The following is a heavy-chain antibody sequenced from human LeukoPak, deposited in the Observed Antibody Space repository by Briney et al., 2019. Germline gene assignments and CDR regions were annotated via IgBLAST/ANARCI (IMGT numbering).Heavy chain of an antibody. J-gene: IGHJ5*02. CDR2: FNPIFGSA. V-gene: IGHV1-69*05. CDR1: GDSFGTYG. Sequence: ASVKVFCKASGDSFGTYGITWVRQAPGEGLEWMGGFNPIFGSAQYAQKFQGRVTITMDVSARTVYMELSSLRSEDSTIYYCARDFGSGVFDPWGQGTLVTVSS. D-gene: IGHD3-10*01. CDR3: ARDFGSGVFDP.